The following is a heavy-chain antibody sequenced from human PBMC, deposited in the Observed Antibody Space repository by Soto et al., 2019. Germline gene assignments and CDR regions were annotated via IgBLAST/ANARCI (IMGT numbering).Heavy chain of an antibody. J-gene: IGHJ6*03. D-gene: IGHD2-15*01. CDR1: GYDFNSYD. Sequence: ASVKVSCKVSGYDFNSYDITWVRQAPGRGLEWMGWISGYNGNTDYAQRFQGRVTLTVDTPTSTAYMELRSLTSDDTAVYFCARATVVVKPYFYMDVWGVGTTVTVSS. CDR3: ARATVVVKPYFYMDV. CDR2: ISGYNGNT. V-gene: IGHV1-18*04.